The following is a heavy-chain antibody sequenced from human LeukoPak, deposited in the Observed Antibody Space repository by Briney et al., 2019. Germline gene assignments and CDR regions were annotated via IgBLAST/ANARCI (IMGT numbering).Heavy chain of an antibody. CDR1: GFTVISNY. Sequence: PGGSLRLSCAASGFTVISNYMSWVRQAPGKGLEWVSLIYSGGSTYYADSVKGRFTISRDNSKNTLYLQMTSLRAEDTAVYYCATAFYINDVAGVDYWGQGTLVTVSS. CDR2: IYSGGST. V-gene: IGHV3-53*01. D-gene: IGHD2/OR15-2a*01. CDR3: ATAFYINDVAGVDY. J-gene: IGHJ4*02.